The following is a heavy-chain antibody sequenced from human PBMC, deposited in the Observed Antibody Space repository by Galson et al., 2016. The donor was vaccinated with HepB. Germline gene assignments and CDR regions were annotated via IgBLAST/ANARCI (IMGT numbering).Heavy chain of an antibody. CDR1: GGTFSTRT. J-gene: IGHJ3*01. Sequence: SVKVSCKASGGTFSTRTISWVRQAPGQGLEWVGGILPVFGSANYPQKFQGRVTITADESTSTGYMELGSLTSEDTAVYYCARRSFTKVGLVIDAFDFWGQGTMVTVS. V-gene: IGHV1-69*13. CDR2: ILPVFGSA. D-gene: IGHD3/OR15-3a*01. CDR3: ARRSFTKVGLVIDAFDF.